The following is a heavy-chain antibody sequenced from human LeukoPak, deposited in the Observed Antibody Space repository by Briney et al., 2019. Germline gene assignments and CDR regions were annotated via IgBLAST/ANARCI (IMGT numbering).Heavy chain of an antibody. V-gene: IGHV4-39*01. CDR2: VFYDGSS. Sequence: SETLSLTCTVSAGSLSSSSYYWGWIRQPPGKGLEGIGSVFYDGSSDYSPSPKSRCTISVDTSKNKLSLKVCDVTAADTAVYFCARYYGSERDADYWGQGTLVIVSS. J-gene: IGHJ4*02. CDR3: ARYYGSERDADY. D-gene: IGHD3-10*01. CDR1: AGSLSSSSYY.